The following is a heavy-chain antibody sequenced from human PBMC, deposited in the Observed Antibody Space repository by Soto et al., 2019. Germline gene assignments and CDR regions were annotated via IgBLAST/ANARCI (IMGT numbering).Heavy chain of an antibody. V-gene: IGHV1-2*02. CDR2: INPSSGVT. Sequence: QVQLMQSGAEVKKSGASVKVSCKASGYTFTEYYIHWVRQAPGQGLEWMGWINPSSGVTKSAQRFQGSVTMTRDTSITTAYMEMTRLTSDDTAVYYCARRQSGGFHRYFDSWGQGTLVTVSS. CDR1: GYTFTEYY. J-gene: IGHJ4*02. D-gene: IGHD2-15*01. CDR3: ARRQSGGFHRYFDS.